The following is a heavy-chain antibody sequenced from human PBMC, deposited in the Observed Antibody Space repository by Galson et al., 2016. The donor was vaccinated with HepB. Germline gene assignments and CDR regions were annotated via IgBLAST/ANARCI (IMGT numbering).Heavy chain of an antibody. Sequence: SETLSLTCSVSGGSVTYYYWSWIRQPPGKGLEYIGYIYYTGSTNDNPSLNGRVTMSLDTSKNQLSLNLSSVTDAVTAIYYCARSPGGYAFDLWGQGTMVIVSS. CDR1: GGSVTYYY. D-gene: IGHD3-10*01. J-gene: IGHJ3*01. V-gene: IGHV4-59*02. CDR3: ARSPGGYAFDL. CDR2: IYYTGST.